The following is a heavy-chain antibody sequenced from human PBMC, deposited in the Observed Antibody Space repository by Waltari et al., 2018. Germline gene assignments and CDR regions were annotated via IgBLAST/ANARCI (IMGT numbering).Heavy chain of an antibody. CDR2: INHSGST. CDR3: ARAPYYDFWSGYPRSSTYYYYMDV. J-gene: IGHJ6*03. CDR1: GGSFSGYY. Sequence: QVQLQQWGAGLLKPSETLSLTCAVYGGSFSGYYWSWIRQPPGKGLEWIGEINHSGSTNYNPSLKSRVTISVDTSKNQFSLKLSSVTAADTAVYYCARAPYYDFWSGYPRSSTYYYYMDVWGKGTTVTVSS. V-gene: IGHV4-34*01. D-gene: IGHD3-3*01.